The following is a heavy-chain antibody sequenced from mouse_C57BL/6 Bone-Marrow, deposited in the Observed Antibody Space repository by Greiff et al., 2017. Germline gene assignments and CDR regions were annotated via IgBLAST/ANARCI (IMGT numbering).Heavy chain of an antibody. CDR1: GYTFTSYW. Sequence: VQLQQPGAELVKPGASVKLSCKASGYTFTSYWMHWVKQRPGRGLEWIGRNDPNSGGTKYNEKFKSKATLTVDKPSSTAYMQLSSLTSEDSAVYYCAHGNYFYWYFAVWGTGTTVTVSS. CDR2: NDPNSGGT. V-gene: IGHV1-72*01. CDR3: AHGNYFYWYFAV. D-gene: IGHD2-1*01. J-gene: IGHJ1*03.